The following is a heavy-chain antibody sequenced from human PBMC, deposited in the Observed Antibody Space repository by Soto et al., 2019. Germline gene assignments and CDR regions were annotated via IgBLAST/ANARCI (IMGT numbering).Heavy chain of an antibody. J-gene: IGHJ4*02. V-gene: IGHV4-31*03. CDR1: GGSINSGGYY. D-gene: IGHD3-3*01. CDR2: IYYSGST. CDR3: ARAQTIFGIITVSDY. Sequence: SETLSLTCTVSGGSINSGGYYWSWIRQHPGKGLEWIGYIYYSGSTYYNPSLKSRVTISVDTSKNQFSLKLTSVTAADTAVYFCARAQTIFGIITVSDYWGQGTLVTVSS.